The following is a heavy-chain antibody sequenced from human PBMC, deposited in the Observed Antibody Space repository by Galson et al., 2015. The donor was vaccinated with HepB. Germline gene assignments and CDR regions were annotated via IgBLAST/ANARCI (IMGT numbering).Heavy chain of an antibody. CDR3: ATGAIQLWKNYYYYGMDV. D-gene: IGHD5-18*01. CDR2: FDPEDGET. V-gene: IGHV1-24*01. CDR1: GYTLTELS. Sequence: SVKVSCKVSGYTLTELSMHWVRQAPGKGLEWMGGFDPEDGETIYAQKFQGRVTMTEDTSTDTAYMELSSLRSEDTAVYYCATGAIQLWKNYYYYGMDVWGQGTTVTVSS. J-gene: IGHJ6*02.